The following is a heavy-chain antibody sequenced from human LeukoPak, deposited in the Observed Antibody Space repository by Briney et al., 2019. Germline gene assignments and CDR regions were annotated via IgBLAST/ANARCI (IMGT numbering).Heavy chain of an antibody. CDR3: SKRSGGYYDH. V-gene: IGHV3-66*02. CDR1: GFAVNGDN. D-gene: IGHD3-3*01. Sequence: GGSLRLSCAASGFAVNGDNMSWVRQAPGKRLEWVSVIYSDYDDGHTNYADSVRGRFTISRDNSKNMVYLQMNSLRVEDTAVYYCSKRSGGYYDHWGQGTLVTVSS. CDR2: IYSDYDDGHT. J-gene: IGHJ4*02.